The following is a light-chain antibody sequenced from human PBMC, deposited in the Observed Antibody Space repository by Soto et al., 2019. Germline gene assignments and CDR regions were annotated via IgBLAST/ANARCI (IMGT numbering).Light chain of an antibody. CDR1: KLGDKY. J-gene: IGLJ1*01. V-gene: IGLV3-1*01. Sequence: SYELTQAPSVSVSPGQTASITCSGDKLGDKYACWYQQKPGQSPVLVIYQDSKRPSGIPERFSGSNSGNTATLTISGTQAMDEADYYCQAWDSSTYVFGTGTKV. CDR3: QAWDSSTYV. CDR2: QDS.